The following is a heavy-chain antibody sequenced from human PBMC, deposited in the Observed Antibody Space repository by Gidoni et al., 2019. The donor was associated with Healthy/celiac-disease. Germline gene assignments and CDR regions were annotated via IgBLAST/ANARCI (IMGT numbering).Heavy chain of an antibody. CDR1: GYTFTGYY. V-gene: IGHV1-2*02. CDR3: ARVGTYGDLSDYYGMDV. D-gene: IGHD4-17*01. CDR2: INPNSGGT. J-gene: IGHJ6*02. Sequence: QVQLVQSGAEVKKPGASVKVSCKASGYTFTGYYMHWVRQAPGQGLEWMGWINPNSGGTNYAQKFQGRVTMTRDTSISTAYMELSRLRSDDTAVYYCARVGTYGDLSDYYGMDVWGQGTTVTVSS.